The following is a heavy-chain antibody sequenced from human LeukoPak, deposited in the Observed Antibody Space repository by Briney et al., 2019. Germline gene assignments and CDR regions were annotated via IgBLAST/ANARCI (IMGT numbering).Heavy chain of an antibody. CDR3: AKDLVENYYGSGVTLDY. D-gene: IGHD3-10*01. V-gene: IGHV3-30*18. J-gene: IGHJ4*02. Sequence: GESLRLSCTASGFTFSSYAMHWVRQPPGEGLQWVAVISFDGNTKFFGDSVKGRFTISRDNSKNTLYLQMNSLRAEDTALYYCAKDLVENYYGSGVTLDYWGQGTLVTVSS. CDR1: GFTFSSYA. CDR2: ISFDGNTK.